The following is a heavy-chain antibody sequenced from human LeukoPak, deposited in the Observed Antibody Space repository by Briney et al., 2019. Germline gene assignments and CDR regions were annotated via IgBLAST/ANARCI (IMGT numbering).Heavy chain of an antibody. CDR3: ARSRGYWWRDEDWFDP. Sequence: ASVKVSCKASGYTFTSYDINWVRQATGQGLEWMGWMNPNSGNTGYAQKFQGRVTMTRNTSISTAYMELSSLRSEDTAVYYCARSRGYWWRDEDWFDPWGQGTLVTVSS. V-gene: IGHV1-8*01. CDR2: MNPNSGNT. J-gene: IGHJ5*02. D-gene: IGHD3-22*01. CDR1: GYTFTSYD.